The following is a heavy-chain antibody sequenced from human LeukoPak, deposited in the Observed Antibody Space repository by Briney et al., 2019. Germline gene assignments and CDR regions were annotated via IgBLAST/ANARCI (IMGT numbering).Heavy chain of an antibody. V-gene: IGHV4-31*03. CDR1: VGPISSGGYY. CDR3: ARGVDTAIISYFDY. J-gene: IGHJ4*02. D-gene: IGHD5-18*01. Sequence: SQTLSLTCTVSVGPISSGGYYWSWIRQHPGKGLEWIGYIYYSGSTYYNPSLKSRVTISVDTSKNQFSLKLSSVTAADTAVYYCARGVDTAIISYFDYWGQGTLVTVSS. CDR2: IYYSGST.